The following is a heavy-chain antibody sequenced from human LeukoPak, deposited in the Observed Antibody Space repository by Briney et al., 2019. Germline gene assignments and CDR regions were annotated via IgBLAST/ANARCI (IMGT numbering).Heavy chain of an antibody. J-gene: IGHJ6*03. CDR3: AKDGAGIPLYYYMDV. CDR1: GFTFSSYG. Sequence: GGSLRLSCAASGFTFSSYGMHWVRQAPGKGLEWVAFIRYDGSNKYYADSVKGRFTISRDNSKNTLYLQMNSLRAEDTAVYYCAKDGAGIPLYYYMDVWGKGTTVTVSS. V-gene: IGHV3-30*02. D-gene: IGHD6-19*01. CDR2: IRYDGSNK.